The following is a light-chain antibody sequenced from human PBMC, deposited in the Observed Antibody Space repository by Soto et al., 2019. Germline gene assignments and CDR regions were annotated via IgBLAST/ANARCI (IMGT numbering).Light chain of an antibody. CDR3: QQRSYWPWT. CDR2: DAS. Sequence: EIVLTQSPATLSFSPGERATLSCRASQSVSSYLAWYQQKPGQAPRLLIYDASNRATGIPARFSGSGSGTDFTLTISSLEPEDFAVYYCQQRSYWPWTFGQGTKVEIK. J-gene: IGKJ1*01. V-gene: IGKV3-11*01. CDR1: QSVSSY.